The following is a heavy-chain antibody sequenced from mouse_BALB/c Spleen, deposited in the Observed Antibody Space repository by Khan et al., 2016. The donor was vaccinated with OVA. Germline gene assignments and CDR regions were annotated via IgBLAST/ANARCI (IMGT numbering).Heavy chain of an antibody. D-gene: IGHD1-1*02. V-gene: IGHV14-3*02. CDR2: IDPANGHT. CDR1: GFTINDTY. J-gene: IGHJ4*01. Sequence: VQLQQSGAELVKPGASVKLSCTASGFTINDTYMHWVKLRPEQGLEWIGRIDPANGHTNYDQKFKGKATITADTSSNTAYLQLSSLTSEDTAVYYCASYVKFGDSAMDYWGQGTSVTVSS. CDR3: ASYVKFGDSAMDY.